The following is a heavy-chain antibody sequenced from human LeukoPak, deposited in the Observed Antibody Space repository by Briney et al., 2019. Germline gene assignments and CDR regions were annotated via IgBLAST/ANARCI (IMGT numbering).Heavy chain of an antibody. CDR1: GFTFSSYW. CDR3: AKWCSSTSCYNYYYYGMDV. D-gene: IGHD2-2*01. V-gene: IGHV3-30*18. CDR2: ISYDGSNK. J-gene: IGHJ6*02. Sequence: GGSLRLSCAASGFTFSSYWMSWVRQAPGKGLEWVAVISYDGSNKYYADSVKGRFTISRDNSKNTLYLQMNSLRAEDTAVYYCAKWCSSTSCYNYYYYGMDVWGQGTTVTVSS.